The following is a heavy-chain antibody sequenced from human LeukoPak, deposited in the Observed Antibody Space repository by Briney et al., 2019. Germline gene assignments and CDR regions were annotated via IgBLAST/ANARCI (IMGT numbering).Heavy chain of an antibody. Sequence: PSETLSLTCTVSGASISTYYWCLIRQPAGKGLEWIGRMYTSGSTNYNPSLKSRVTMSVDTSKNQLSLKLSSVTAADTAVYFCARDNGGDYWYSDIWGRGTLVTVSS. CDR3: ARDNGGDYWYSDI. CDR1: GASISTYY. D-gene: IGHD2-21*01. V-gene: IGHV4-4*07. CDR2: MYTSGST. J-gene: IGHJ2*01.